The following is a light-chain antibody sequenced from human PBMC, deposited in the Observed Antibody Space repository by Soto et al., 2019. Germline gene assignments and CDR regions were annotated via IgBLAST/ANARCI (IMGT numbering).Light chain of an antibody. V-gene: IGLV1-47*02. CDR1: GSNIGSNY. J-gene: IGLJ3*02. CDR3: AAWDDSLTGSWV. CDR2: TTD. Sequence: QSVLTQPPSASGTPGQRVTIPCSGSGSNIGSNYVYWYQQFPGTAPKLLIYTTDQRPSGVPDRFSGSKSGTSASLAISALRSEGEADYYCAAWDDSLTGSWVFGGGTKLTVL.